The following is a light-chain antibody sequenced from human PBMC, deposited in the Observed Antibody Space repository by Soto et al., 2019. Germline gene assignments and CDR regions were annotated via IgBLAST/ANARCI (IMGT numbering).Light chain of an antibody. Sequence: QSALTQPASVSGSPGQSITISCTGTSSDVGNYNLVSWYQQYPGKAPKLLMYNDNQWPSGVPDRFSGSRSGTSASLAISGLQSEDEADYFCAAWDVSLNGHYAFGTGTKLTVL. CDR3: AAWDVSLNGHYA. CDR2: NDN. CDR1: SSDVGNYNL. V-gene: IGLV2-14*02. J-gene: IGLJ1*01.